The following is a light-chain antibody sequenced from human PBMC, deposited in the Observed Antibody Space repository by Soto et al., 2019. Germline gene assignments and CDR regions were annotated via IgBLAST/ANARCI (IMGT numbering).Light chain of an antibody. J-gene: IGKJ3*01. CDR2: WAS. Sequence: IVLTQSPDSLAVSLGERATINCKSSQSILYSSNNKNYLAWYQQKPGQPPKLLIYWASTRESGVPDRFSGSGSGTDFTLTISSLQGEDAAVYYCQEYYNRATLGPGTKVEIK. CDR1: QSILYSSNNKNY. CDR3: QEYYNRAT. V-gene: IGKV4-1*01.